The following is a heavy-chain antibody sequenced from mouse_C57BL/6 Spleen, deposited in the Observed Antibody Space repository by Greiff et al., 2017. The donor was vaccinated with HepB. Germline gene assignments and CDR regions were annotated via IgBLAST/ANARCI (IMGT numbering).Heavy chain of an antibody. V-gene: IGHV1-69*01. CDR2: IDPSDSYT. CDR1: GYTFTSYW. D-gene: IGHD2-4*01. Sequence: QVQLQQPGAELVMPGASVKLSCKASGYTFTSYWMHWVKQRPGQGLEWIGEIDPSDSYTNYNQKFKGKSNLTVDKSSSTAYMQLSSLTSEDSAVYYCARRGLYYDYPFAYWGQGTLVTVSA. CDR3: ARRGLYYDYPFAY. J-gene: IGHJ3*01.